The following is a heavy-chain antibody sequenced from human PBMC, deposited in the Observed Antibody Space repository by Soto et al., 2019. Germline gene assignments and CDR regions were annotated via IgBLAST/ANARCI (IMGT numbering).Heavy chain of an antibody. CDR2: INPNGGGT. CDR3: STQRSEWELSFDY. V-gene: IGHV1-2*04. D-gene: IGHD1-26*01. Sequence: QVQLVQSGAEVKKPGASVKVSCKASGDTFTGYYMHWVRQAPGQGLEWIGWINPNGGGTNYAQKFQGWVTMTRETSISTAYMELSRLRSDDTAVYYCSTQRSEWELSFDYWGQGTLVTVSS. J-gene: IGHJ4*02. CDR1: GDTFTGYY.